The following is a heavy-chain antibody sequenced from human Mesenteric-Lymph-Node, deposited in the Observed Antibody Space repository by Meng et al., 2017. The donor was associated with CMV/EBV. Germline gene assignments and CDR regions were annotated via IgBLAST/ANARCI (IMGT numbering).Heavy chain of an antibody. V-gene: IGHV7-4-1*02. D-gene: IGHD3-10*01. CDR2: INTNTGNP. Sequence: SRYTFTSYDMNWVRQPPGQGLEWMGWINTNTGNPTFAQGFTGRFVFSLDTSVSTAYLQISSLKAEDTAVYYCARVAPDYYGSGSHDYWGQGTLVTVSS. J-gene: IGHJ4*02. CDR3: ARVAPDYYGSGSHDY. CDR1: RYTFTSYD.